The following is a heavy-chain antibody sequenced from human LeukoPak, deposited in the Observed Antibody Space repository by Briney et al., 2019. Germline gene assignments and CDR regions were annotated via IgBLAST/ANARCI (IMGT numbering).Heavy chain of an antibody. V-gene: IGHV1-18*01. CDR3: ARGGYCSGTTCLFGDNWLDP. D-gene: IGHD2-2*01. Sequence: GVSVKVSCKASGYTFTNYGINWVRQAPGQGLEWMGWISTYIGNTNYAQKVQGRVTMTTDTSTNTAYMDLRSLTSDDTAVYYCARGGYCSGTTCLFGDNWLDPWGQGTLVTVSS. CDR1: GYTFTNYG. CDR2: ISTYIGNT. J-gene: IGHJ5*02.